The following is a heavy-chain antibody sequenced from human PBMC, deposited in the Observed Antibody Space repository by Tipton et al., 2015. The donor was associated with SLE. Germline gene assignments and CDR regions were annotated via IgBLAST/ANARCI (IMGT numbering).Heavy chain of an antibody. CDR1: GGSINNYY. V-gene: IGHV4-59*12. CDR2: IHYSGST. J-gene: IGHJ4*02. Sequence: TLSLTCTVSGGSINNYYWNWIRQPPGKGLEWIGYIHYSGSTDSETTNYNPSLKSRVTIAVDTSKNHFSLQLKSVTAADTAVYYCARDEYRYDGTGYHLLGHFDYWGQGTLVTVSS. CDR3: ARDEYRYDGTGYHLLGHFDY. D-gene: IGHD3-22*01.